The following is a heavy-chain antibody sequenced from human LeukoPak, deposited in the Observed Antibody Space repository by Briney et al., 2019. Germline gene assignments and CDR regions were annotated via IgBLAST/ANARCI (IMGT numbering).Heavy chain of an antibody. V-gene: IGHV3-30*03. J-gene: IGHJ4*02. CDR1: GFTFSSSW. D-gene: IGHD3-3*01. Sequence: GGSLRLSCAASGFTFSSSWMAWVRQAPGKGLEWVAVISYDGSNKYYADSVKGRFTISRDNSKNTLYLQMNSLRAEDTAVYYCARDSRVMDFWSGYYSNYYFDYWGQGTLVTVSS. CDR3: ARDSRVMDFWSGYYSNYYFDY. CDR2: ISYDGSNK.